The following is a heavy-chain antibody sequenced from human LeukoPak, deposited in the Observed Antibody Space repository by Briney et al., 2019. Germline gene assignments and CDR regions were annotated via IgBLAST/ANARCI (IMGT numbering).Heavy chain of an antibody. V-gene: IGHV1-2*06. D-gene: IGHD6-19*01. Sequence: ASVKVSCKASGYTFTDYYMHWVRQAPGQGLEWMGRINPYSGGTNYAQRFQGRVTMTRDTSISTAYMEMSRLRSDDTAVYYCARPLTGYSSTIGYWGQGTLVTVSS. CDR1: GYTFTDYY. CDR2: INPYSGGT. CDR3: ARPLTGYSSTIGY. J-gene: IGHJ4*02.